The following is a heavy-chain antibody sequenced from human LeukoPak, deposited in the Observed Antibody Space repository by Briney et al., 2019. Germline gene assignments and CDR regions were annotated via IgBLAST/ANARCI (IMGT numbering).Heavy chain of an antibody. CDR3: ASDRSYFTFDY. V-gene: IGHV4-38-2*02. J-gene: IGHJ4*02. D-gene: IGHD3-10*01. CDR1: DFSINSGYH. Sequence: SETLSLTCTVSDFSINSGYHWGWVRQPPGKGLEWIGSIHHSGSTYYNPSLKSRVTMSTDTSKSQFSLKLSSVPAADTAVYYCASDRSYFTFDYWGQGTLVTVSS. CDR2: IHHSGST.